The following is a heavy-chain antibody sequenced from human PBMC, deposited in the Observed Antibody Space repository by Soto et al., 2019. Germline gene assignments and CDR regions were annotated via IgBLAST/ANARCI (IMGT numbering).Heavy chain of an antibody. Sequence: SETLSLTCTVSGGSMRNYFWTWIRQPPGKGLEWIGYIHYSGATSFFPSYNPSLRGRVTISEDTSKNQFSLKLLSVTTADTAVYFCAAGEASSRNLAPYYLAFWGQGTLVTVSS. CDR1: GGSMRNYF. CDR2: IHYSGATSFFP. D-gene: IGHD6-13*01. J-gene: IGHJ4*02. V-gene: IGHV4-59*01. CDR3: AAGEASSRNLAPYYLAF.